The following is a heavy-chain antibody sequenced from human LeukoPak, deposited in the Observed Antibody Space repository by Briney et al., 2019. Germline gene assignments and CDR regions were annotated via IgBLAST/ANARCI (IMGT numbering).Heavy chain of an antibody. CDR1: GFTFSSYS. CDR2: ISSSSSTI. CDR3: ARDSGYDYSWSGTFDY. D-gene: IGHD5-12*01. Sequence: QSGGSLRLSCAASGFTFSSYSMNWVRQAPGKGLEWVSYISSSSSTIYYADSVKGRFTISRDNAKNSLYLQMNSLRAEDTAVYYCARDSGYDYSWSGTFDYWGQGTLVTVSS. J-gene: IGHJ4*02. V-gene: IGHV3-48*01.